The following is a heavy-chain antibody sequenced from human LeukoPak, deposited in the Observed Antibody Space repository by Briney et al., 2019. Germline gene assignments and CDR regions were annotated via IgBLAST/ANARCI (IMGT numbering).Heavy chain of an antibody. CDR3: ARLTVYYYDSSGYYPPQYYMDV. D-gene: IGHD3-22*01. CDR2: ISAYNGNT. J-gene: IGHJ6*03. CDR1: GYTFTGYY. Sequence: GASVKVSCKASGYTFTGYYMHWVRQAPGQGLEWMGWISAYNGNTNYAQKLQGRVTMTTDTSTSTAYMELRSLRSDDTAVYYCARLTVYYYDSSGYYPPQYYMDVWGKGTTVTVSS. V-gene: IGHV1-18*04.